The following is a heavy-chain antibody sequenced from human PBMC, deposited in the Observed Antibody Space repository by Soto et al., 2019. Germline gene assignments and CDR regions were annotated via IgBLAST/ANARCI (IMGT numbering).Heavy chain of an antibody. Sequence: EMRLLESGGGSVSPGASARLSCLPSGFMFDNYAMSWVRQSPARGLEWVAAISGSGHATYYTQSVRCRFTISRDKSKKAVFLQMNNLRTEDTAIYYCARGRYFDASGGCANYWGLGTLVTVSP. J-gene: IGHJ4*02. CDR2: ISGSGHAT. V-gene: IGHV3-23*01. CDR1: GFMFDNYA. D-gene: IGHD5-12*01. CDR3: ARGRYFDASGGCANY.